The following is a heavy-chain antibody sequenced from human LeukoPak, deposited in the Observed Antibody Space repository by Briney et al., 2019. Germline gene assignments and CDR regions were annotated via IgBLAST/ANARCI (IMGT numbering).Heavy chain of an antibody. D-gene: IGHD2-2*01. CDR3: ARHRCYCSSTSCSYNWFDP. J-gene: IGHJ5*02. Sequence: SETLSLTCTVSGGSISSYYWTWIRQPPGKGLEWIGYIYYSGSTKYNPSLKRRVTMSVDTSKNRFSLKLSSVTAADTAVYYCARHRCYCSSTSCSYNWFDPWGQGTLVTVSS. CDR2: IYYSGST. V-gene: IGHV4-59*08. CDR1: GGSISSYY.